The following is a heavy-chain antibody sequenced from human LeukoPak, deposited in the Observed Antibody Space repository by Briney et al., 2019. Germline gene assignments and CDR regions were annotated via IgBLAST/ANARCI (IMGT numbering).Heavy chain of an antibody. D-gene: IGHD3-16*01. J-gene: IGHJ5*02. CDR3: ARHRPGERRFDP. Sequence: SETLSLTCTVSGGSIKSDYWSWIRQPPGKGLEWIGYINYSGDTNSNPSLKSRVTISVDTSKNQFSLNLSSVTAADTAVYFRARHRPGERRFDPWGQGALVTVSS. CDR1: GGSIKSDY. V-gene: IGHV4-59*08. CDR2: INYSGDT.